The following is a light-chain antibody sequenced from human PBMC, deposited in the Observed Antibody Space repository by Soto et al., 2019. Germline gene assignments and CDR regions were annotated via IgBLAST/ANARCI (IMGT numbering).Light chain of an antibody. CDR1: SGSFSTSYY. Sequence: QTVVTQEPSFSVSPGGTVTLTCGLSSGSFSTSYYPSWYQQTPGQAPRTLIYSTNTRSSGVPDRFSGSILGNKAALTITGAQADDESDYYCVLYMGSGIGFGGGTQLTVL. CDR3: VLYMGSGIG. CDR2: STN. V-gene: IGLV8-61*01. J-gene: IGLJ3*02.